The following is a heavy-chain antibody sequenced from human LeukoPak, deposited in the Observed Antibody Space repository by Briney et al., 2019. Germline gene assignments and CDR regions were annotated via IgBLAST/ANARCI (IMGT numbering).Heavy chain of an antibody. V-gene: IGHV4-59*01. D-gene: IGHD1-26*01. CDR3: ARGGQWAETNWFDP. CDR2: IYSSGHT. J-gene: IGHJ5*02. Sequence: PSETLSLTCTVSDGSISDYHWVWIRQPPGKGLEWIGDIYSSGHTDYTPSLRGRVYMSIDASRNHFSLKVDSVTTADTAVYYCARGGQWAETNWFDPWGRGILVCVS. CDR1: DGSISDYH.